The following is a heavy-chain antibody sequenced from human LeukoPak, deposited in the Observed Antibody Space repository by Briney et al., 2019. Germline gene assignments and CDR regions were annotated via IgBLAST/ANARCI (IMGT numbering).Heavy chain of an antibody. D-gene: IGHD4-11*01. CDR2: TYYSGST. Sequence: PQTLSLTCTVSGGSISSGGYYWSWIRQHPGKGLEWIVYTYYSGSTYYNPSLKSRVTISVDTSRNQFSLKLSSVTAADTAVYYCARLNSNYEGTSVFDYWGQGTLVTVSS. CDR3: ARLNSNYEGTSVFDY. V-gene: IGHV4-31*03. CDR1: GGSISSGGYY. J-gene: IGHJ4*02.